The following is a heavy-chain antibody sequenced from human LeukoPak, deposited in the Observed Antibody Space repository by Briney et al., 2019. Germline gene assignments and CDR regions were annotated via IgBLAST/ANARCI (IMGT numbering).Heavy chain of an antibody. J-gene: IGHJ5*02. CDR2: ISSGSSYI. CDR1: GFTFSTYF. V-gene: IGHV3-21*01. CDR3: ARDLLTVPGRINWFDP. Sequence: PGGSLRLSCAASGFTFSTYFMSWVRQAPGKGLEWVSSISSGSSYIYYADSVKGRFTISRDNAKNSLFLQMNSLRAEDTAVYYCARDLLTVPGRINWFDPWGQGTLVTVSS. D-gene: IGHD6-19*01.